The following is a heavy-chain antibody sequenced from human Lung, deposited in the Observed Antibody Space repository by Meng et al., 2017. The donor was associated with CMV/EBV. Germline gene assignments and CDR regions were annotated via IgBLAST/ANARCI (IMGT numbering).Heavy chain of an antibody. Sequence: SXXVSXKASGGTFSSYAISWVRQAPGQGLEWMGGIIPIFGTANYAQKFQGRVTITTDESTSTAYMELSSLRSEDTAVYYCASTTPYCSSTSCYTYFDYWXQGTLVTVSS. CDR3: ASTTPYCSSTSCYTYFDY. D-gene: IGHD2-2*02. CDR2: IIPIFGTA. J-gene: IGHJ4*02. V-gene: IGHV1-69*05. CDR1: GGTFSSYA.